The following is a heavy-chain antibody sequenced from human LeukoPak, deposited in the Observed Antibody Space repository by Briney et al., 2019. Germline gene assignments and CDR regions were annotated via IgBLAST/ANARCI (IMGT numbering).Heavy chain of an antibody. CDR3: ARGDVVVVAATRWFDP. D-gene: IGHD2-15*01. CDR1: GGSISISSYY. J-gene: IGHJ5*02. V-gene: IGHV4-39*07. Sequence: SSETLSLTCTVSGGSISISSYYWGWIRQPPGKGLEWIGRIYTSGSTNYNPSLKSRVTMSVDTSKNQFSLKLSSVTAADTAVYYCARGDVVVVAATRWFDPWGQGTLVTVSS. CDR2: IYTSGST.